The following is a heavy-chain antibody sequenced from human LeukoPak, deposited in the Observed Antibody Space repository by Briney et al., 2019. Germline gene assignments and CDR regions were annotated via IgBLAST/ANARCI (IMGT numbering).Heavy chain of an antibody. Sequence: PSETLSLTCTVSGGSISSYYWSWIRQPPGKGLEWIGYIYYSGSTNYNPSLKSRVTISVDTSKNQFSLKLSSVTAADTAVYYCARARGTMVRGVPYYYYGMVVWGQGTTVTVSS. CDR2: IYYSGST. CDR1: GGSISSYY. D-gene: IGHD3-10*01. V-gene: IGHV4-59*01. CDR3: ARARGTMVRGVPYYYYGMVV. J-gene: IGHJ6*02.